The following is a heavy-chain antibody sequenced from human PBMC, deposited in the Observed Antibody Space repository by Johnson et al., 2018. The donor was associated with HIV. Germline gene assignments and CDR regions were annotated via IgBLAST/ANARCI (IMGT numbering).Heavy chain of an antibody. CDR3: AKQNRGAFDI. V-gene: IGHV3-33*06. Sequence: QVQLVEFGGGVVQPGRSLRLSCAASGFTFSSYGMHWVRQAPGKGLEWVAVISFDGSKKYYTDSVKGRFTISRDNSKNTLYLQMNSLRAEDTALYYCAKQNRGAFDIWGQGTMVTVSS. CDR1: GFTFSSYG. J-gene: IGHJ3*02. CDR2: ISFDGSKK.